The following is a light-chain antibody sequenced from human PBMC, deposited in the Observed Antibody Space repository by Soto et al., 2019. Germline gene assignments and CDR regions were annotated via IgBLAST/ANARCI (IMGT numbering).Light chain of an antibody. Sequence: QSVLTQPASVSWSPGQSITFSCTGTSSDVGGHSYVSWYQQRPGKAPRLMIYEVTKRPSGISNRFSASKSGNTASLTISGLQAEDEADYYCASYTSSRTLVFGTGTKVTVL. CDR3: ASYTSSRTLV. V-gene: IGLV2-14*01. CDR1: SSDVGGHSY. CDR2: EVT. J-gene: IGLJ1*01.